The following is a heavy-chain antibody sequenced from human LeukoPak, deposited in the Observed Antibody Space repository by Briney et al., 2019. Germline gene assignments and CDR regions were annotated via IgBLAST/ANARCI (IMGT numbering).Heavy chain of an antibody. CDR2: ISSGSGTT. CDR1: GFIFSSYS. Sequence: GGTLRLSCAASGFIFSSYSMNWVRQTPGKGLEWISYISSGSGTTYYGDSVQGRFITSRDNAKNSLHLQMHSLRAEDTGVYYCAKDRGNDYGVFDYWGQGILVTVSS. V-gene: IGHV3-48*01. J-gene: IGHJ4*02. CDR3: AKDRGNDYGVFDY. D-gene: IGHD4-17*01.